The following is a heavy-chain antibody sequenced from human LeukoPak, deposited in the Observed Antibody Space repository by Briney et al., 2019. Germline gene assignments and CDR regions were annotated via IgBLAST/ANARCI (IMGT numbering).Heavy chain of an antibody. CDR1: GFTFITHS. CDR2: ISGRSVFI. Sequence: GGSLRLSCEASGFTFITHSMGWVRQAPGKGLEWVSSISGRSVFISYTDSVKGRFTISRDNARNSLFLELSSLRPEDTAVYYCTRDQSFRYAFDIWGQGSLVTVSS. J-gene: IGHJ3*02. D-gene: IGHD3-3*02. CDR3: TRDQSFRYAFDI. V-gene: IGHV3-21*01.